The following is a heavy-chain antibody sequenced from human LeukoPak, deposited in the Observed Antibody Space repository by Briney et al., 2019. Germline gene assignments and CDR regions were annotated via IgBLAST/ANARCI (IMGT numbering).Heavy chain of an antibody. CDR3: AKEGYVWHYYYYGMDV. Sequence: TGGSLRLSCAASGFTFSSYGMHWVRQAPGKGLEWVAVISYDGSNKYYADSVKGRFTISRDNSKNTLYLQMNSLRAEDTAVYYGAKEGYVWHYYYYGMDVWGQGTTVTVSS. V-gene: IGHV3-30*18. CDR1: GFTFSSYG. D-gene: IGHD2-15*01. CDR2: ISYDGSNK. J-gene: IGHJ6*02.